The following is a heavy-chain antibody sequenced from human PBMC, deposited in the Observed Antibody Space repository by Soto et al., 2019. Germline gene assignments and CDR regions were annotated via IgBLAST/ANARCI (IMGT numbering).Heavy chain of an antibody. J-gene: IGHJ6*02. D-gene: IGHD2-2*01. CDR2: SYYSRST. V-gene: IGHV4-59*01. CDR1: GGSISSYY. CDR3: ARGGNYCSSTCCSLRFPYCYGMAV. Sequence: QVQLQESGPGLVKPSETLSLTCTVSGGSISSYYWSWIRQPPGKGLEWIGYSYYSRSTNYNPSLKSRVSISEDTSKSQFSVMLSSVTAADTAVYYCARGGNYCSSTCCSLRFPYCYGMAVWGQGTTVIVSS.